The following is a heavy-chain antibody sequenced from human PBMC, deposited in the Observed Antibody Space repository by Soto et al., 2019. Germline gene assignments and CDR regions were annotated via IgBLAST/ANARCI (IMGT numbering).Heavy chain of an antibody. J-gene: IGHJ4*02. V-gene: IGHV1-18*01. CDR2: ISAYNGNT. CDR1: GYTFTSSG. Sequence: VKVSCKASGYTFTSSGISWVRQAPGQGLEWMGWISAYNGNTNYAQKFQGWVTMTRDTSINTAYMELSRLRSDDTAVYYCARGPPSGESDYWGQGTLVTVSS. CDR3: ARGPPSGESDY. D-gene: IGHD5-12*01.